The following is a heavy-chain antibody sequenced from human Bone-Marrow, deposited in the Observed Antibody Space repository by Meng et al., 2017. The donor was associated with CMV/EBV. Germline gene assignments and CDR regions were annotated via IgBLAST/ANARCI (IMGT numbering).Heavy chain of an antibody. V-gene: IGHV3-23*01. CDR1: GFIFSSYT. Sequence: GESLKISCVASGFIFSSYTMTWVRQAPGKGLEWVSAISGSGGSTYYADSVKGRFTISRDNSKNTLYLQMNSLRAEDTAVYYCAKLVVRTGDYWGQGTLVTVPS. J-gene: IGHJ4*02. CDR2: ISGSGGST. D-gene: IGHD4-23*01. CDR3: AKLVVRTGDY.